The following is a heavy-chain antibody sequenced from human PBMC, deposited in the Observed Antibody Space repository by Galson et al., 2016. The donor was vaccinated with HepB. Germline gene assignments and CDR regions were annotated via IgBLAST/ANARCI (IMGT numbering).Heavy chain of an antibody. D-gene: IGHD3-22*01. CDR3: ALYYYDTSGFVEYFQQ. Sequence: SLRLSCAASGLPFSDSYMSWIRQAPGKGLEWISYISNTGNTIYYADSVKGRFTISRDNAKNSLYLQMNSLRAEDTAVYYCALYYYDTSGFVEYFQQWGQGTRVTVSS. J-gene: IGHJ1*01. CDR2: ISNTGNTI. V-gene: IGHV3-11*01. CDR1: GLPFSDSY.